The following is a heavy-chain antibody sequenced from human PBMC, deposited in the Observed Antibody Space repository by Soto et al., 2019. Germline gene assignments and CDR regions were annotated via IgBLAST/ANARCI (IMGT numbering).Heavy chain of an antibody. D-gene: IGHD6-19*01. CDR3: ASRLDREWLAYFDY. V-gene: IGHV4-39*01. J-gene: IGHJ4*02. CDR2: IYYSGST. Sequence: QLQLQESGPGLVKPSETLSLTCTVSGGSISSSSYYWGWIRQPPGKGLEWIGSIYYSGSTYYNPSLKSRVTISVETSKNQFSLKLSSVTAADTAVYYCASRLDREWLAYFDYWGQGTLVTVSS. CDR1: GGSISSSSYY.